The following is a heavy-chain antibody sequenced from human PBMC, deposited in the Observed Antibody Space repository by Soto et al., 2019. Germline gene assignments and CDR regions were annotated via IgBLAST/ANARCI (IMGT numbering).Heavy chain of an antibody. J-gene: IGHJ4*02. CDR3: AKAAHDYHLAY. CDR2: ISYDGSNK. D-gene: IGHD4-17*01. CDR1: GFTFSSYG. Sequence: GGSLRLSCAASGFTFSSYGMHWVRQAPGKGLEWVAVISYDGSNKYYADSVKGRFTISRDNSKNTLYLQMNSLRAEDTAVYYCAKAAHDYHLAYWGQGTLVTVSS. V-gene: IGHV3-30*18.